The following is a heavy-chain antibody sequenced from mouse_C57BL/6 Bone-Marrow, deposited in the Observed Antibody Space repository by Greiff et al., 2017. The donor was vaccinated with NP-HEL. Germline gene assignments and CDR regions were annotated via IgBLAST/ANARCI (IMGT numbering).Heavy chain of an antibody. Sequence: VQLQQSGAELVRPGASVKLSCTASGFTITDYYMHWVKQRPEQGLEWIGRIDPEDGDTEYAPKFQGKATMTVDTSSNTAYLQLSSLTSEDAAVYYCTTVITTVVPPVWGTGTTVTVSS. CDR1: GFTITDYY. V-gene: IGHV14-1*01. D-gene: IGHD1-1*01. CDR2: IDPEDGDT. CDR3: TTVITTVVPPV. J-gene: IGHJ1*03.